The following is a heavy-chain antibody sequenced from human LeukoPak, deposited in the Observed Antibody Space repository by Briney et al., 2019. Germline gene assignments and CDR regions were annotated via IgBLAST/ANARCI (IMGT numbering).Heavy chain of an antibody. CDR2: IYYSGST. J-gene: IGHJ6*02. CDR3: ARVMEGDYYYGMDV. D-gene: IGHD2-8*01. Sequence: PSETLSLTCTVSGGSISSYYWSWIRQPPGKGLEWIGYIYYSGSTNYNPSLKSRVTISVDTSKNQFSLKLSSVTAADTAVYYCARVMEGDYYYGMDVWGQGTTVTVSS. V-gene: IGHV4-59*01. CDR1: GGSISSYY.